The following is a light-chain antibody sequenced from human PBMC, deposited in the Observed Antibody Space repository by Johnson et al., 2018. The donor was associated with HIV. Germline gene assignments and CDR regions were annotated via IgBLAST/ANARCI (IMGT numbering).Light chain of an antibody. CDR2: DNN. Sequence: QSVLTHPPSVSAAPGQKVTISCSGSSSNIGRNYVSWYQQLPGTAPKLLIFDNNKRPSGIPDRFSASKSGTSATLGITGLQTWDEADYYCGTWDSSLSAYVFGTGTKVTVL. J-gene: IGLJ1*01. V-gene: IGLV1-51*01. CDR3: GTWDSSLSAYV. CDR1: SSNIGRNY.